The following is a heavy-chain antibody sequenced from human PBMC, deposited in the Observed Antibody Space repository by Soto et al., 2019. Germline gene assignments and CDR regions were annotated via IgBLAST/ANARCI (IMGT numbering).Heavy chain of an antibody. J-gene: IGHJ5*02. CDR3: ARGYCSSTSCYTGGNWFDP. Sequence: SETLSLTCTVSGGSISSGGYYWSWIRQHPGKGLERIGYIYYSGSTYYNPSLKSRVTISVDTSKNQFSLKLSSVTAADTAVYYCARGYCSSTSCYTGGNWFDPWGQGTLVTVSS. CDR1: GGSISSGGYY. V-gene: IGHV4-31*03. D-gene: IGHD2-2*02. CDR2: IYYSGST.